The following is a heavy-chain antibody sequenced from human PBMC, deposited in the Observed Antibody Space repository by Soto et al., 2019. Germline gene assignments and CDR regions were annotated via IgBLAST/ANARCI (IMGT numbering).Heavy chain of an antibody. Sequence: GESLKISCKGVGYRLDAAWIGWVRQMPGKGLEWMGIIKPGGSDLRYSPSFRGQVTISADAAVNTAYLQWDSLKASDTAVYYCARDQHRLILATIRALDYWGQGTLVTVSS. V-gene: IGHV5-51*01. CDR3: ARDQHRLILATIRALDY. CDR2: IKPGGSDL. J-gene: IGHJ4*02. D-gene: IGHD5-12*01. CDR1: GYRLDAAW.